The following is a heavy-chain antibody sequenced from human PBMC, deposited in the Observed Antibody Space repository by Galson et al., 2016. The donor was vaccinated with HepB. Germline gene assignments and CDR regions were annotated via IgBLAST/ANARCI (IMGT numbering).Heavy chain of an antibody. J-gene: IGHJ5*02. CDR2: ISSGRDTT. CDR1: GFTFSSYS. Sequence: SLRLSCAASGFTFSSYSMNWVRQAPGKGLEWVSYISSGRDTTYYADSVKGRFTISRDNPKNSLYLQMNSLRDEDTAVYYCERDRSSWSTPLWFDPWGQGTLVTVSS. V-gene: IGHV3-48*02. CDR3: ERDRSSWSTPLWFDP. D-gene: IGHD6-13*01.